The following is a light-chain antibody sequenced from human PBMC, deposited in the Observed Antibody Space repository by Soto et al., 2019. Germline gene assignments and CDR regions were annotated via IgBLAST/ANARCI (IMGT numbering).Light chain of an antibody. J-gene: IGLJ1*01. CDR3: AAWDDSLSGYYV. Sequence: QSVLTQPPSASGTPGQRVTISCSGSSSNIGSNYVYWYQQLPGTAPKLLIYRNNQRPSGVPDRFSGSKSGTSASLAISGLRSEDESEYYCAAWDDSLSGYYVFGPGTKVTVL. CDR1: SSNIGSNY. V-gene: IGLV1-47*01. CDR2: RNN.